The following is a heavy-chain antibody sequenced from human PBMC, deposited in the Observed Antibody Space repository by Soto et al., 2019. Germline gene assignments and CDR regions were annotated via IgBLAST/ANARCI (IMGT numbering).Heavy chain of an antibody. CDR1: GFTFSSYG. CDR2: ISYDGSNK. V-gene: IGHV3-30*18. CDR3: AKDLRRRIPKCVDY. D-gene: IGHD2-15*01. Sequence: QVQLVESGGGVVQPGRSLILSCAASGFTFSSYGMHWVRQAPGKGLEWVAVISYDGSNKYYADSVKGRFTISSDNSKNTLYLHMNSLRADDTVLYYCAKDLRRRIPKCVDYWGQGTLVTVSS. J-gene: IGHJ4*02.